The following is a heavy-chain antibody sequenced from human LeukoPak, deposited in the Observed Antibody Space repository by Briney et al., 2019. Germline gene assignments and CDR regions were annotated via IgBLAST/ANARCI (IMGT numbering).Heavy chain of an antibody. D-gene: IGHD2-2*01. Sequence: GGSLRLSCTASGFTFGDYAMSWVRQAPGKGLEWVGFIRSKAYGGTTEYAASVKGRFTISRDDSKSIAYLQMNSLKTEDTAVYYCWASSTEPDAFDIWGQGTMVTVSS. CDR2: IRSKAYGGTT. J-gene: IGHJ3*02. CDR3: WASSTEPDAFDI. CDR1: GFTFGDYA. V-gene: IGHV3-49*04.